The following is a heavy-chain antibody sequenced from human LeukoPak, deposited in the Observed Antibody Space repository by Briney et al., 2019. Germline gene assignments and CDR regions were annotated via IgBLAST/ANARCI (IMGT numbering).Heavy chain of an antibody. V-gene: IGHV4-59*08. J-gene: IGHJ4*02. D-gene: IGHD6-13*01. CDR2: IYYSGST. CDR3: ATLESAAAGVDY. Sequence: SETLSLTCTVSGGSISSYYWSWIRQPPGKGLEWIGYIYYSGSTNYNPSLKSRVTISVDTSKNQFSLKLSSVTAADTAVYYCATLESAAAGVDYWGQGTLVTVSS. CDR1: GGSISSYY.